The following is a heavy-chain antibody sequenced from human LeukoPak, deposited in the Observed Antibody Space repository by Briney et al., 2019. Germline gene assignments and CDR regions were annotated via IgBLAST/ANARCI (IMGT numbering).Heavy chain of an antibody. Sequence: GGSLRLSCAASGFTFSSYEMNWVRQAPGKGLEWVSYISSSGSTIYYADSVKGRFTISRDNSKNTLYLQMNSLRAEDTAVYYCAKEHGSGSYYLYYYYMDVWGKGTTVTISS. CDR2: ISSSGSTI. CDR3: AKEHGSGSYYLYYYYMDV. V-gene: IGHV3-48*03. CDR1: GFTFSSYE. D-gene: IGHD3-10*01. J-gene: IGHJ6*03.